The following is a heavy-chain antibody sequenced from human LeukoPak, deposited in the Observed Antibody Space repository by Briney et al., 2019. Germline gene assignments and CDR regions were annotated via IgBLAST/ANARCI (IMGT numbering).Heavy chain of an antibody. V-gene: IGHV3-23*01. CDR2: VTDDGTTT. D-gene: IGHD5-18*01. Sequence: GGSLRLSCAASGFTFSNCAMSWVRRPPGEGLEWVSAVTDDGTTTCYADSVKGRFTISRDNSKNTVYLQMNYLTADDTARYYCVKEERGYSYGDYWGQGTLVTVSS. CDR3: VKEERGYSYGDY. J-gene: IGHJ4*02. CDR1: GFTFSNCA.